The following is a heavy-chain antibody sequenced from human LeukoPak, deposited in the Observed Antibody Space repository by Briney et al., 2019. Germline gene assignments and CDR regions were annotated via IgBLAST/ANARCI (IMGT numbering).Heavy chain of an antibody. J-gene: IGHJ4*02. CDR1: GYTFTSYD. D-gene: IGHD3-10*01. CDR2: INPNSGIT. Sequence: ASVKVSCKASGYTFTSYDINWVRQATGEGLEWVGWINPNSGITDYAQKFQGGGTLARNTSISTAYMELSSVRDEGTPVYYCVRGIYYGSSHYFDYWGQGTLVTVSS. CDR3: VRGIYYGSSHYFDY. V-gene: IGHV1-8*03.